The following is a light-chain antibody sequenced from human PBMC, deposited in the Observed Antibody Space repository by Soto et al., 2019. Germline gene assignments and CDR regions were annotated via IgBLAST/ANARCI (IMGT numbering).Light chain of an antibody. CDR3: QQANSFPWT. CDR1: ESMSNC. V-gene: IGKV1-12*01. J-gene: IGKJ1*01. Sequence: DIQMTQSPSSLSASVGDRVTITCRASESMSNCLAWYQQKPGKAPKLLISGASSLQSGVPSRFSGSGSGTDFTLTISSLQPEDFATYYCQQANSFPWTFGQGTKVDIK. CDR2: GAS.